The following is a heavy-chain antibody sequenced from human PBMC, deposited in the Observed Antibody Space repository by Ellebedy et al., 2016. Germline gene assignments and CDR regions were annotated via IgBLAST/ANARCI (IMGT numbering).Heavy chain of an antibody. CDR3: ARSRPFYSFDY. D-gene: IGHD6-6*01. Sequence: SETLSLXXSVSGGSFGSYYWSWIRQPAGKGPEWIGRVYATGSTNYNPSLKSRVTMSADASQEQFSLTLNSVTAADSAVYYCARSRPFYSFDYWGQGTLVTVSS. J-gene: IGHJ4*02. CDR2: VYATGST. V-gene: IGHV4-4*07. CDR1: GGSFGSYY.